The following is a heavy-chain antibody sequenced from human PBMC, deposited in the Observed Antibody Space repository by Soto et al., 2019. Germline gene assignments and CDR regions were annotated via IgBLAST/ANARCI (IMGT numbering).Heavy chain of an antibody. CDR3: AREGDVDTDLYYFDY. CDR1: GGTFSSYA. V-gene: IGHV1-69*13. D-gene: IGHD5-18*01. J-gene: IGHJ4*02. CDR2: IIPIFGTA. Sequence: SVKVSCKASGGTFSSYAISWVRQAPGQGLEWMGGIIPIFGTANYAQKFQGRVTITADESTSTAYMELSSLRSEDTAVYYCAREGDVDTDLYYFDYWGQGTLVTVSS.